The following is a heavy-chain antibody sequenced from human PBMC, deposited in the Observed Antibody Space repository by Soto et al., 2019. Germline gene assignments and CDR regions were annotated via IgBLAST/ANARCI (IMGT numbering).Heavy chain of an antibody. V-gene: IGHV1-2*02. Sequence: GASVKVSCKASGYTFTGYYMHWVRQAPGQGLEWMGWINPNSGGTNYAQKFQGRVTMTRDTSISTAYMELSRLRSDDTAVYYCARARERLVTIFGVVPPPIDYWGQGTLVTVSS. CDR3: ARARERLVTIFGVVPPPIDY. J-gene: IGHJ4*02. D-gene: IGHD3-3*01. CDR2: INPNSGGT. CDR1: GYTFTGYY.